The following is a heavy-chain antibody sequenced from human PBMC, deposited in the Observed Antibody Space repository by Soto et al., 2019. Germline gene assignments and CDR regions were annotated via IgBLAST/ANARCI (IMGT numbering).Heavy chain of an antibody. J-gene: IGHJ4*02. V-gene: IGHV4-59*08. CDR1: GRSISTYY. D-gene: IGHD2-2*02. CDR3: ARTREIVVVPAAIFDY. Sequence: SETLSLTCTLSGRSISTYYWSWIRQPPGKGLEWIGYIYYSGSTNYNPSLKSRVTISVDTSKNQFSLKLSSVTAADTAVYYCARTREIVVVPAAIFDYWGQGTLVTVSS. CDR2: IYYSGST.